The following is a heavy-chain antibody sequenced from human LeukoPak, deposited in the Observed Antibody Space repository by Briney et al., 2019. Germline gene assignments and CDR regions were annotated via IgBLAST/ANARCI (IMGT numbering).Heavy chain of an antibody. CDR1: GGTFSSYA. V-gene: IGHV1-69*04. CDR3: ASHTYYYGSGSDYYFDY. Sequence: ASVKVSCKASGGTFSSYAISWVRQAPGQGLEWMGRIIPILGIANYAQKFQGRVTITADKSTSTAYMELSSLRSEDTAVYYCASHTYYYGSGSDYYFDYWGQGTLVTVSS. CDR2: IIPILGIA. J-gene: IGHJ4*02. D-gene: IGHD3-10*01.